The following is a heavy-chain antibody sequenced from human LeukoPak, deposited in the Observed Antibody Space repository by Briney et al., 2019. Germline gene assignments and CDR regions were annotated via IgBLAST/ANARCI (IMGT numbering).Heavy chain of an antibody. CDR2: ISAYNGNT. CDR1: GYSFASYG. CDR3: ASALYSSGGWFDP. D-gene: IGHD6-19*01. V-gene: IGHV1-18*01. J-gene: IGHJ5*02. Sequence: ASVKVSCKASGYSFASYGISWVRQAPGQGLEWMGWISAYNGNTNYAQKLQGRVTMTTDTSTSTAYMELRSLRSDDTAVYYCASALYSSGGWFDPWAREPWSPSPQ.